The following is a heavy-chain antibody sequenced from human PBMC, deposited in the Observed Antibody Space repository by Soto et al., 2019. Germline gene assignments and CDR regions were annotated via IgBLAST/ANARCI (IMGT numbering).Heavy chain of an antibody. Sequence: EVQLVESGGGLIQPGGSLRLSCVVSGFSVSSAYMSWVRHAPGKGLEWVSVIYSGGGTYYADSVKGRFTTSRDSFKNTLSRQMNSLRVEDTAVYYCARDRGHGDQRTLGFWGQGTLVTVSP. J-gene: IGHJ4*02. V-gene: IGHV3-53*01. CDR2: IYSGGGT. CDR3: ARDRGHGDQRTLGF. D-gene: IGHD4-17*01. CDR1: GFSVSSAY.